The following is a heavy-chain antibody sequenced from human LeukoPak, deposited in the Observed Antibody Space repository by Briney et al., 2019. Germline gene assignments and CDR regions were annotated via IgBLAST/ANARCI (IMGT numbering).Heavy chain of an antibody. J-gene: IGHJ4*02. CDR3: ARQGPTYYYDSSGYYLPGY. CDR1: GYSFTSYW. CDR2: IYPGDSDT. V-gene: IGHV5-51*01. Sequence: GESLKISCKGSGYSFTSYWIGWVRQMPGKGLEWLGIIYPGDSDTRYSPSFQGHVPISADKSISTAYLQWSSLKASDTAMYYCARQGPTYYYDSSGYYLPGYWGQGTLVTVSS. D-gene: IGHD3-22*01.